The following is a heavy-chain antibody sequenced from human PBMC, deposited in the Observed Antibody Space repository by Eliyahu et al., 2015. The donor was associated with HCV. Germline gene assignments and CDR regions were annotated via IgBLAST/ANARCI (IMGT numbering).Heavy chain of an antibody. Sequence: EVQLVESGGGLVKPGGSLRLSCAASGXTXSKAWMSWVRQAPXXGLEWIGRIKSKTDGGTTDYAAPVKGRFTISRDDSKSTLYLQMKSLKTEDTAVYYCTTGAPGGFDYYLDVWGQGTTVTVSS. CDR1: GXTXSKAW. CDR3: TTGAPGGFDYYLDV. V-gene: IGHV3-15*01. J-gene: IGHJ6*03. CDR2: IKSKTDGGTT. D-gene: IGHD3-10*01.